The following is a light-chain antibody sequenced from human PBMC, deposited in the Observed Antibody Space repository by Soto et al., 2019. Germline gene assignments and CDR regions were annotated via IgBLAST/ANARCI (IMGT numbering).Light chain of an antibody. CDR2: IAS. J-gene: IGKJ4*01. CDR1: QDIGSA. CDR3: QQFNNYPFT. V-gene: IGKV1D-13*01. Sequence: AIQLTQSPSSLSASVGDRVTITCRASQDIGSAAAWYQQIPGKAPNLLIYIASRLQSGVPSRFSGRGSGTDFTLTISSLQPEDFAIYYCQQFNNYPFTFGGGTKV.